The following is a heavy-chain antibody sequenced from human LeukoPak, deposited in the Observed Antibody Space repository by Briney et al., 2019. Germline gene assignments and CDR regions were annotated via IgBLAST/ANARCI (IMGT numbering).Heavy chain of an antibody. CDR3: ATGEKLASSGYYSPY. V-gene: IGHV1-18*01. Sequence: GASVKVSCKASGYTFTSFGISWVRQAPGQGLEWMGWISAYNGNTNYAQKLQGRVTMTTDTSTSTAYMELSSLRSEDTAVYYCATGEKLASSGYYSPYWGQGTLVTVSS. CDR2: ISAYNGNT. J-gene: IGHJ4*02. D-gene: IGHD3-22*01. CDR1: GYTFTSFG.